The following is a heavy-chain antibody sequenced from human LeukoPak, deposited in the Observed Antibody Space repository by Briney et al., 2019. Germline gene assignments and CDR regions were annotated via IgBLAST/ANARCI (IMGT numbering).Heavy chain of an antibody. J-gene: IGHJ3*02. CDR1: GGSISSYY. Sequence: SETLSLTCTVSGGSISSYYWSWIRQPAGKGLEWIGRISTSGSTKYNPSLKSRVTISVDTSKNQSSLRLSSVTAADTAVYYCAREFWNYRSGNLQAFHIWGQGTMVTVSS. D-gene: IGHD3-10*01. CDR2: ISTSGST. CDR3: AREFWNYRSGNLQAFHI. V-gene: IGHV4-4*07.